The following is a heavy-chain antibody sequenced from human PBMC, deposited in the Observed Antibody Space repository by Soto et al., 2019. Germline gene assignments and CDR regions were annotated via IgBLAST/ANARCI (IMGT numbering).Heavy chain of an antibody. D-gene: IGHD2-15*01. CDR1: GDSLHSGAYY. CDR3: AKSWGGDGYSH. J-gene: IGHJ4*02. Sequence: QVQLQESGPGLVKPSETLSLTCNVSGDSLHSGAYYWTWIRQSPGRGLEWIGHIYHTGSTNYNPSLRSRPTISLDTSRNHFSLTLRSVNAVDTGVYYCAKSWGGDGYSHWGQGTLVTVSS. CDR2: IYHTGST. V-gene: IGHV4-61*03.